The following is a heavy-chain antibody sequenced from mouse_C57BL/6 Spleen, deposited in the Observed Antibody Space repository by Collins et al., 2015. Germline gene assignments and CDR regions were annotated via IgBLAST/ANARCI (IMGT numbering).Heavy chain of an antibody. Sequence: QIQLVQSGPELKKPGETVKISCKASGYTFTTYGMSWVKQAPGKGLKWMGWINTYSGVPTYADDFKGRFAFSLETSASTAYLQINNLKNEDTATYFCARFWGDYWGQGTSVTVSS. D-gene: IGHD4-1*01. J-gene: IGHJ4*01. CDR2: INTYSGVP. CDR3: ARFWGDY. V-gene: IGHV9-3*01. CDR1: GYTFTTYG.